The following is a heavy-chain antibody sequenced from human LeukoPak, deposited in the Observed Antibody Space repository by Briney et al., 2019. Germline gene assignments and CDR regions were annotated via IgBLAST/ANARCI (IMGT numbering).Heavy chain of an antibody. J-gene: IGHJ5*02. CDR3: ARHCIAAAGGWFDP. V-gene: IGHV4-39*01. CDR1: GGSISSSSYY. D-gene: IGHD6-13*01. CDR2: IYYSGST. Sequence: PSETLSLTCTVSGGSISSSSYYWGWIRQPPGKGVEWIGSIYYSGSTYYNPSLKSRVTISVDTSKNQFSLKLSSVTAADTAVYYCARHCIAAAGGWFDPWGQGTLVTVSS.